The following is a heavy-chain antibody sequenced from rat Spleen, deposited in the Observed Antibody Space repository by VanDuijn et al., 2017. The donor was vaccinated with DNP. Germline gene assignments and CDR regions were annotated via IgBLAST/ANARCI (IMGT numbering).Heavy chain of an antibody. D-gene: IGHD4-3*01. CDR1: GFTFSDYY. V-gene: IGHV5-20*01. Sequence: EVQLVESGGGLVQPGRSMKVSCAASGFTFSDYYMVWVRQAPTKGLEWVATISYDGSSSYYRDSVKGRFTISRDNAKSTLYLQMDSLRSEDTATYYCTIAYNSGFVYWGQGVTVTVSS. J-gene: IGHJ2*01. CDR3: TIAYNSGFVY. CDR2: ISYDGSSS.